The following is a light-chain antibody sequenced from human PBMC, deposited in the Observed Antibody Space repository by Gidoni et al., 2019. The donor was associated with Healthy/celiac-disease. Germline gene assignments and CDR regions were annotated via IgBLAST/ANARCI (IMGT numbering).Light chain of an antibody. CDR3: QQSYSTPLL. Sequence: QMTQSPSSLSASVGDRVTITCRASQSISSYLNWYQQKPGKAPKLLIYAASSLQSGVPSRFSGSGSGTDFTLTISSLQPEDFATYYCQQSYSTPLLFGGGTKVEIK. CDR1: QSISSY. V-gene: IGKV1-39*01. J-gene: IGKJ4*01. CDR2: AAS.